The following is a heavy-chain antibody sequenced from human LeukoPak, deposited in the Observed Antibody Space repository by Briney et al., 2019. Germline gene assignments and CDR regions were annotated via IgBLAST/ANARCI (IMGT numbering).Heavy chain of an antibody. CDR1: GGSFSGYY. Sequence: SETLSLTCAVYGGSFSGYYWNWIRQPPGKGLEWIGEINHSGSTIYNPSLKSRVTISADTSKSQFSLRLSSVTAADTAVYYCAIIVVIPAAPDAFDIWGQGTMVTVSS. CDR2: INHSGST. CDR3: AIIVVIPAAPDAFDI. V-gene: IGHV4-34*01. J-gene: IGHJ3*02. D-gene: IGHD2-2*01.